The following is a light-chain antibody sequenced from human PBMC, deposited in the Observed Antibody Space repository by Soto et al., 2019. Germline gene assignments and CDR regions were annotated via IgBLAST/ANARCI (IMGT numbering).Light chain of an antibody. V-gene: IGKV1-5*01. CDR1: QTIRSY. CDR3: QQYNSYSIT. CDR2: AAS. Sequence: DIQMTQSPSTLPASVGDRVTITCRASQTIRSYLNWYQQKEGKVPKLLIYAASSLQSGVPSRFSGSGSGTVFTLTISSLQPDDFATYYCQQYNSYSITFGQGTRLEIK. J-gene: IGKJ5*01.